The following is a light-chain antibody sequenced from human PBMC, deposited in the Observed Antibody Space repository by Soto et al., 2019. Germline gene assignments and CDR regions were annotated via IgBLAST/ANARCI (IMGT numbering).Light chain of an antibody. Sequence: IVLTQSPGTLSLSPGARATLSCRASQSVSSSYLAWYQQKPGQAPRLLIYGASSRATGIPDRFSGSGSGTDFTLTISRLETEDVAVYYCQQYGSSPFTVGQGTRLE. CDR2: GAS. CDR1: QSVSSSY. V-gene: IGKV3-20*01. CDR3: QQYGSSPFT. J-gene: IGKJ5*01.